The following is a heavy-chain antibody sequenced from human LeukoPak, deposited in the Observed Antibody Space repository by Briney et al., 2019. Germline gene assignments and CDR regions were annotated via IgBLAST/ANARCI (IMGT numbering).Heavy chain of an antibody. D-gene: IGHD3-22*01. Sequence: GGSLRLSCAASGFTFSSYEMTWVRQAPGKGLEWVSFISSSGSTIYYADSVKGRFTISRDNAKNSLYLQMNSLRAEDTAVYYCARLYYDSSRLSTENDNWGQGTLVTVSS. CDR2: ISSSGSTI. J-gene: IGHJ4*02. V-gene: IGHV3-48*03. CDR1: GFTFSSYE. CDR3: ARLYYDSSRLSTENDN.